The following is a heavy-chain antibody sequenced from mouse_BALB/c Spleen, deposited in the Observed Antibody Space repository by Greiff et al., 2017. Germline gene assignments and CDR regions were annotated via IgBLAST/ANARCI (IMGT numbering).Heavy chain of an antibody. D-gene: IGHD2-1*01. J-gene: IGHJ4*01. CDR1: GFTFSSYG. Sequence: EGKLVESGGGLVQPGGSLKLSCAASGFTFSSYGMSWVRQTPDKRLELVATINSNGGSTYYPDSVKGRFTISRDNAKNTLYLQMSSLKSEDTAMYYCARGFYGNGYAMDYWGQGTSVTVSS. CDR2: INSNGGST. CDR3: ARGFYGNGYAMDY. V-gene: IGHV5-6-3*01.